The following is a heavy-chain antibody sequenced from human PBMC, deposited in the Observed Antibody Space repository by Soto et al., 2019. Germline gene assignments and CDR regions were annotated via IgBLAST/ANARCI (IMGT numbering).Heavy chain of an antibody. J-gene: IGHJ4*02. CDR1: GGSISSGGYS. CDR2: IYHSGST. D-gene: IGHD5-12*01. Sequence: SEALSLTCTVSGGSISSGGYSWSWIRQPPGKGLEWIGYIYHSGSTYYNPSLKSRVTISVDRSKNQFSLKLSSVTAADTAVYYCAAGGGLPRYYWGQGTLVTVSS. CDR3: AAGGGLPRYY. V-gene: IGHV4-30-2*01.